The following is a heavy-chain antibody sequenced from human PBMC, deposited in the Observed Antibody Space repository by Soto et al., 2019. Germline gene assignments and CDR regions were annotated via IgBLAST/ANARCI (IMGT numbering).Heavy chain of an antibody. CDR3: AKDGGREGYFGNWFDP. D-gene: IGHD2-15*01. CDR1: GYTFTSYA. V-gene: IGHV1-3*01. Sequence: ASVKVSCKASGYTFTSYAMHWVRQAPGQRLEWMGWINAGNGNTKYSQKFQGRVTITADDFTTTAYMELSSLRSDDTAVYYCAKDGGREGYFGNWFDPWGQGTLVTVSS. CDR2: INAGNGNT. J-gene: IGHJ5*02.